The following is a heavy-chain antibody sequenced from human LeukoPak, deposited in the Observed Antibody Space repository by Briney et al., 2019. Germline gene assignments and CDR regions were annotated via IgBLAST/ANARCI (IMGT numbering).Heavy chain of an antibody. CDR1: GGTFSNYA. J-gene: IGHJ4*02. CDR2: IIPIFGTA. Sequence: SVKVSCXASGGTFSNYAISWVRQALGQGLEWMGRIIPIFGTANYAQKFQGRVTITTDESTSTAYMELSSLRSEDTAVYYCAREDDFWSGYYDYWGQGTLVTVSS. D-gene: IGHD3-3*01. CDR3: AREDDFWSGYYDY. V-gene: IGHV1-69*05.